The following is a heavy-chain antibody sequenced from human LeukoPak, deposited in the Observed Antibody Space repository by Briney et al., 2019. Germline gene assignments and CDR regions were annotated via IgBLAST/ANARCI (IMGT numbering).Heavy chain of an antibody. J-gene: IGHJ3*02. CDR2: IYYSGRT. V-gene: IGHV4-39*07. Sequence: SETLSLTCTVSGGSISSSSYYWGWIRQPPGKGLEWIGSIYYSGRTYYNPSLKSRVTISVDTSKNQFSLKLSSVTAADTAVYYCARGGYYYDSSGYYYGAFDIWGQGTMVTVSS. CDR1: GGSISSSSYY. CDR3: ARGGYYYDSSGYYYGAFDI. D-gene: IGHD3-22*01.